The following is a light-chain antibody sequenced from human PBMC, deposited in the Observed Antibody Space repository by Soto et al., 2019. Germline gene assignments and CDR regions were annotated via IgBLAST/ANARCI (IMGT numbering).Light chain of an antibody. V-gene: IGKV1-12*01. CDR1: QGISSW. CDR2: AAS. CDR3: QQANSFPLT. Sequence: DIQMTQSPSSVSASVGDRVTITCRASQGISSWLVWYQQKPGKAPKLLIYAASSLQSGVPSRFRGSGSGTDFTLTISSLQPEDFATYYCQQANSFPLTFGGGTKVEIK. J-gene: IGKJ4*01.